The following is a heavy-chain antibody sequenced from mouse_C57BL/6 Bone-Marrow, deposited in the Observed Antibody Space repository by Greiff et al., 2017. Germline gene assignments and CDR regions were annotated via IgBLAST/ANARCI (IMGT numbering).Heavy chain of an antibody. D-gene: IGHD1-1*01. J-gene: IGHJ3*01. Sequence: EVKLQESGGGLVQPGGSLKLSCAASGFTFSDYYMYWVRQTPEKRLEWVAYISNGGGSTYDQDNVKGRVTISRDNAKNTLYLQMSRLKSEDTAMYYCARHIYYYGSIPFAYWGQGPLVTVSA. CDR2: ISNGGGST. CDR3: ARHIYYYGSIPFAY. CDR1: GFTFSDYY. V-gene: IGHV5-12*01.